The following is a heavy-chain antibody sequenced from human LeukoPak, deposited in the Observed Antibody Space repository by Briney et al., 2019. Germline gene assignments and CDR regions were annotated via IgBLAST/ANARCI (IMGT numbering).Heavy chain of an antibody. D-gene: IGHD3-22*01. CDR1: GCTFSSYG. V-gene: IGHV3-30*18. J-gene: IGHJ4*02. Sequence: GGSLRLSCAASGCTFSSYGMHWVRQAPGKGLEWVAVISFDATNKYYADSVKGRFTISRDNSKNTLYLQMNSLRAEDTAVYYCAKDSSADDSSGYSYYFDYWGQGTLVTVSS. CDR2: ISFDATNK. CDR3: AKDSSADDSSGYSYYFDY.